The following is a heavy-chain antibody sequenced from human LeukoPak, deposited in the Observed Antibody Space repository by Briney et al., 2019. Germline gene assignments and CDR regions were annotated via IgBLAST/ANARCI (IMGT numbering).Heavy chain of an antibody. CDR1: GYTFTSYY. CDR3: AREVARPATTVTADFDY. CDR2: INPSGGST. Sequence: GASVKVSCKASGYTFTSYYMHWARQAPGQGLEWMGVINPSGGSTSYAQKFQGRVTMTRDTSTSTVYMELSSLRSEDTAVYYCAREVARPATTVTADFDYWGQGTLVTVSS. V-gene: IGHV1-46*01. D-gene: IGHD4-17*01. J-gene: IGHJ4*02.